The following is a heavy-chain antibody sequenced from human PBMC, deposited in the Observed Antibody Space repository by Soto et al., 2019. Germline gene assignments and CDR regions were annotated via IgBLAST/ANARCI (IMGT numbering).Heavy chain of an antibody. CDR3: ARQSDP. CDR1: GFTFSSYA. Sequence: GGSLRLSCAASGFTFSSYAMSWVRQAPGKGLEWVSTISGSGGVTYYADSIKVRFTISRDNSKNTLYVQMYSLCVENTAVYYCARQSDPWGQGTLVTVSS. J-gene: IGHJ5*02. CDR2: ISGSGGVT. V-gene: IGHV3-23*01.